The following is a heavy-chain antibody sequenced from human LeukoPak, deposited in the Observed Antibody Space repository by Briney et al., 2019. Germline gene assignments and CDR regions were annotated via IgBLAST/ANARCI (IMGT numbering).Heavy chain of an antibody. J-gene: IGHJ3*01. CDR2: INPNSGGT. CDR1: EYTFIVYY. D-gene: IGHD3-10*01. V-gene: IGHV1-2*02. CDR3: VRDRGVWAFDV. Sequence: ASVKVCCKAFEYTFIVYYMHWVRQAPGQGPEWMGWINPNSGGTIYAQKFQDRVTMTRDTSISTAYMELNRLRSDDTAVYYCVRDRGVWAFDVWGQGTMVTVSS.